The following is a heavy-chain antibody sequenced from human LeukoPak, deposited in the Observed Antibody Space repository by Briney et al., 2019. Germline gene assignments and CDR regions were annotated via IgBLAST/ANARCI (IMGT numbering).Heavy chain of an antibody. CDR3: AGDSSGRYGDWFDP. CDR1: GFTFSSYA. Sequence: PGGSLRLSCAASGFTFSSYAMSWVRQAPGKGLEWVSAISGSGGSTYYADSVKGRFTISRDNSKNTLYLQMSSLRAEDTAVYYCAGDSSGRYGDWFDPWGQGTLVTVSS. D-gene: IGHD6-19*01. CDR2: ISGSGGST. J-gene: IGHJ5*02. V-gene: IGHV3-23*01.